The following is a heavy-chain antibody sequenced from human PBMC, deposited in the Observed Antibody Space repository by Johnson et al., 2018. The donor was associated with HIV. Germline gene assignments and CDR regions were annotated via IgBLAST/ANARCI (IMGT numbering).Heavy chain of an antibody. D-gene: IGHD1-26*01. J-gene: IGHJ3*02. Sequence: VQLVESGGGLIQPGGSLRLSCAASGFIVSSNYMSWVRQAPGKGLEWVSRINSDGSSTSYADSVKGRFTISRDNSKNTLYLQMNSLRAEDTAVYYCARDGSGSFDAFDIWGQGTMVTVSS. V-gene: IGHV3-53*01. CDR1: GFIVSSNY. CDR3: ARDGSGSFDAFDI. CDR2: INSDGSST.